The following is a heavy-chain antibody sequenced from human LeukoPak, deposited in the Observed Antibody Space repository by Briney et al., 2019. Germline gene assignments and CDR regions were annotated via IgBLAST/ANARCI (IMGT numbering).Heavy chain of an antibody. J-gene: IGHJ4*02. V-gene: IGHV1-18*01. CDR2: ISAYNGNT. Sequence: ASVKVSFKASGYTFTSYGISWVRQAPGQGLEWMGWISAYNGNTNYAQKLQGRVTMTTDTSTSTAYMELRSLRSDDTAVYYCATDIDYYGSGTYYKRGWGQGTLVTVSS. CDR1: GYTFTSYG. D-gene: IGHD3-10*01. CDR3: ATDIDYYGSGTYYKRG.